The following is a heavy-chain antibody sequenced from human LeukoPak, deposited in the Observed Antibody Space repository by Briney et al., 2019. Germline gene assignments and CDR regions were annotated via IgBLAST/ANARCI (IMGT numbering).Heavy chain of an antibody. V-gene: IGHV4-39*07. CDR3: ARGGGYYYDSSSYRNAIDI. J-gene: IGHJ3*02. CDR1: GGSISSSSYY. Sequence: PSETLSFTCTVSGGSISSSSYYWGWIRQPPGKGLEWIGSIYYSGSTYYNPSLKSRVTISVDTSKNQFSLRLSSVTAADTAVYYCARGGGYYYDSSSYRNAIDIWGQGTLVTVSS. D-gene: IGHD3-22*01. CDR2: IYYSGST.